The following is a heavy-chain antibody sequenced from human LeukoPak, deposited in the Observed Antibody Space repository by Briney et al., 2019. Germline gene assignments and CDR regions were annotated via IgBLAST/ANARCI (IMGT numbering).Heavy chain of an antibody. V-gene: IGHV1-2*02. D-gene: IGHD2-2*01. Sequence: ASVKVSCKASGYTFTGYYMHWVRQAPGQGLEWMGWINPNSGGTNNAQKCQGRVTMTRDTSISTAYMELSRLRYDDTAVYYCARDRVNIVVAPAAMAYYYYYMDVWGKGTTVTVSS. CDR3: ARDRVNIVVAPAAMAYYYYYMDV. CDR1: GYTFTGYY. J-gene: IGHJ6*03. CDR2: INPNSGGT.